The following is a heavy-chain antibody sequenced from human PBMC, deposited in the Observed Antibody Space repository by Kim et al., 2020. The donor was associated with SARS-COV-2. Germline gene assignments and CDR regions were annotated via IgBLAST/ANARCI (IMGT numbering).Heavy chain of an antibody. CDR1: GFTFSNCA. J-gene: IGHJ6*03. CDR2: ISYDGSNK. Sequence: GGSLRLSCAASGFTFSNCAIHWVRQAPGKGPEWVSVISYDGSNKYYADSVKGRFTISRDNSKNTLYLQMNSLRTEDTALYYCATDPSPRLRGRSYYCNDV. V-gene: IGHV3-30-3*01. CDR3: ATDPSPRLRGRSYYCNDV. D-gene: IGHD2-15*01.